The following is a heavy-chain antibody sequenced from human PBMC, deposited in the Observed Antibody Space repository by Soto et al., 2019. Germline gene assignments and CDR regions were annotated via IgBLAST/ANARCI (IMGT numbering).Heavy chain of an antibody. Sequence: ASVKVSCKASGYTFTGYYMHRVRQAPGQGLEWMGWINPNSGGTNYAQKFQGRVTMTRDTSISTAYMELSRLRSDDTAVYYCARDLGPYSIRQWLIQGYWFDPWGQGTLVTVSS. D-gene: IGHD6-19*01. CDR3: ARDLGPYSIRQWLIQGYWFDP. J-gene: IGHJ5*02. CDR1: GYTFTGYY. V-gene: IGHV1-2*02. CDR2: INPNSGGT.